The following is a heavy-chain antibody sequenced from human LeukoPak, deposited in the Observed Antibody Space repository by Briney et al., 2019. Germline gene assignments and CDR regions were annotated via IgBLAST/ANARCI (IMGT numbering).Heavy chain of an antibody. Sequence: ASVKVSCKASRYTFTGYYLHWVRRAPGQGLECMGWHNPHRGGTNYAQKFQGRITMTRDTSISTAYMELSRLRSDDTAVYYCARTAVAGTHDAFDIWGQGTMVTVSS. D-gene: IGHD6-19*01. CDR1: RYTFTGYY. V-gene: IGHV1-2*02. CDR3: ARTAVAGTHDAFDI. CDR2: HNPHRGGT. J-gene: IGHJ3*02.